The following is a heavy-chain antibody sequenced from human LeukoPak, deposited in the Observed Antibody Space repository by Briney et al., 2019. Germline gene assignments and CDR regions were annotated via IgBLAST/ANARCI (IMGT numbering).Heavy chain of an antibody. CDR3: VRESLVVFPYWFDA. V-gene: IGHV4-4*07. CDR1: GGSISTYY. CDR2: IYSSGST. Sequence: KPSETLSLTCTVSGGSISTYYWSWIRQPAGKGLEWIGRIYSSGSTNYNPSLESRVTMSVDTSQNQFSLKLSSVTAADTAVYYCVRESLVVFPYWFDAWGQGTLVTVSS. D-gene: IGHD2-2*01. J-gene: IGHJ5*02.